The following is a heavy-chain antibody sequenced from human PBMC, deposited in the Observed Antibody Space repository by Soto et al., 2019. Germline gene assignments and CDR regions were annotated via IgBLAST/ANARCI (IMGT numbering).Heavy chain of an antibody. Sequence: QVQLVQSGAEVKKPGSSVKVSCKASGGTFSSYAISWVRQAPGQGLEWMGGIIPIFGTANYAQKFQGRVTITADESTSIAYMELSSLRSEHTAVYYCARGKGPKPLFTQNWFDPWGQGTLVTVSS. CDR3: ARGKGPKPLFTQNWFDP. CDR2: IIPIFGTA. J-gene: IGHJ5*02. V-gene: IGHV1-69*01. CDR1: GGTFSSYA.